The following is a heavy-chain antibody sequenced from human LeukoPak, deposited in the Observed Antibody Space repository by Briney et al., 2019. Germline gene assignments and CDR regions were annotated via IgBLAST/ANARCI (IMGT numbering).Heavy chain of an antibody. Sequence: GGCLRLSCAASRFTDISKYMSWVRPPPGRGVDGVAVIYSGGSTYYADFVKGRFTISRDNSKNTLYLQMNSLRAEDTAVYYCAREYCSSTSCYGMDVWGQGTTVTVSS. CDR2: IYSGGST. CDR3: AREYCSSTSCYGMDV. CDR1: RFTDISKY. V-gene: IGHV3-53*01. J-gene: IGHJ6*02. D-gene: IGHD2-2*01.